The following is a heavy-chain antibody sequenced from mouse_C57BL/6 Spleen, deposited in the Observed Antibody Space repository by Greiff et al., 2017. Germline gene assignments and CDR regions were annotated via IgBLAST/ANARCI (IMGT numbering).Heavy chain of an antibody. CDR1: GYTFTSYW. D-gene: IGHD2-2*01. V-gene: IGHV1-53*01. CDR2: INPSNGGT. J-gene: IGHJ4*01. CDR3: ARSGRPYGYDGAMDD. Sequence: QVHVKQPGTELVKPGASVKLSCKASGYTFTSYWMHWVKQRPGQGLEWIGNINPSNGGTNYNEKFTSKATLTVDQSSSTAYRPLRSRTSEDAAVYYCARSGRPYGYDGAMDDWGQGTSVTVSS.